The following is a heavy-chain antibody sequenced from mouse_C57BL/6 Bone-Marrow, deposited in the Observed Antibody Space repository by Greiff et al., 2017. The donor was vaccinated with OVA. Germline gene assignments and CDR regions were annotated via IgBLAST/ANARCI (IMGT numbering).Heavy chain of an antibody. J-gene: IGHJ1*03. Sequence: VKLQESGAELARPGASVKMSCKASGYTFTSYTMHWVKQRPGQGLEWIGYINPSSGYTKYNQKFKDKAKLTADKSSSTAYMQLSSLTSEDSAVYYCARRGSSSRWYFDVWGTGTTVTVSS. V-gene: IGHV1-4*01. CDR2: INPSSGYT. D-gene: IGHD1-1*01. CDR3: ARRGSSSRWYFDV. CDR1: GYTFTSYT.